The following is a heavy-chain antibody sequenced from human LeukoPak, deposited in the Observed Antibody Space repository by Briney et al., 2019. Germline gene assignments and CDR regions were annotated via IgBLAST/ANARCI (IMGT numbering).Heavy chain of an antibody. Sequence: PGGSLRLSCEASGFTFSHYWMAWVRQTPGKGLEWVANINQDGSAAFYVDSVKGRVTISRDNAESSLYLQMYGLTAEDTAVYYCVRSIDYWGQGTLVTVSS. CDR3: VRSIDY. CDR1: GFTFSHYW. V-gene: IGHV3-7*01. J-gene: IGHJ4*02. CDR2: INQDGSAA.